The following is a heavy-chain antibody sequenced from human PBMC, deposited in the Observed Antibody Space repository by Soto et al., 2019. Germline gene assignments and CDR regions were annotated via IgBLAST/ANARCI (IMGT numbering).Heavy chain of an antibody. CDR1: GFTFSSYW. D-gene: IGHD3-9*01. CDR3: ARERDYDILTGYYSPEPYGMDV. Sequence: PGGSLRLSCAASGFTFSSYWMHWVRQAPGKGLVWVSRINSDGSSTYADSVKGRFTISRDNAKNTLYLQMNSLRAEDTAVYYCARERDYDILTGYYSPEPYGMDVWGQGTTVTVSS. CDR2: INSDGSST. V-gene: IGHV3-74*01. J-gene: IGHJ6*02.